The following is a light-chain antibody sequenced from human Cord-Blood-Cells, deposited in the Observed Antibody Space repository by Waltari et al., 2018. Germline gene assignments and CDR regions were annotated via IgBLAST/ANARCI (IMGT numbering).Light chain of an antibody. Sequence: AIRMTQSPSPLSASTGDRVTITCRASQGISSYLAWYQQKPGKAPKLLIYAASTLQSGVPSRCSGSGSGTDFTLTISCLQSEDFATYYCQQYYSYPLYTFGQGTKLEIK. CDR3: QQYYSYPLYT. J-gene: IGKJ2*01. CDR1: QGISSY. CDR2: AAS. V-gene: IGKV1-8*01.